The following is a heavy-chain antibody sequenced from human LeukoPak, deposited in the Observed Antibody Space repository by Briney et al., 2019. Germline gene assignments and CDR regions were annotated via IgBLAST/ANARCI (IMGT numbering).Heavy chain of an antibody. J-gene: IGHJ5*02. CDR1: GDSISSYY. D-gene: IGHD4-23*01. CDR2: IYYIGST. Sequence: SETLSLTCTVSGDSISSYYWSWIRQPPGKGLEWIGYIYYIGSTNYNPSLKSRVTISVDTSKNQFSLKLSSVTAADTAVYYCARDNSVEDTAWWFDPWGQGTLVTVSS. CDR3: ARDNSVEDTAWWFDP. V-gene: IGHV4-59*01.